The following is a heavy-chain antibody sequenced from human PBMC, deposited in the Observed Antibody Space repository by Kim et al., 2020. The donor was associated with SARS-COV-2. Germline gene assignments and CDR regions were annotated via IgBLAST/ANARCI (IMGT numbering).Heavy chain of an antibody. Sequence: DSVKGRFTISRDNSKNTLYLQMNSLRAEVTAVYYCARGLTYSSSSGTCDYWGQGTLVTVSS. D-gene: IGHD6-6*01. J-gene: IGHJ4*02. CDR3: ARGLTYSSSSGTCDY. V-gene: IGHV3-30*07.